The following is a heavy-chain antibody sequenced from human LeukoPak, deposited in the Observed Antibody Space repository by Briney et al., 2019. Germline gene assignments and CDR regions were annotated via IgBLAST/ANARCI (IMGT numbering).Heavy chain of an antibody. J-gene: IGHJ3*02. CDR2: ISRSGPT. CDR3: AKGGYFNFEN. D-gene: IGHD2-2*03. Sequence: GGSLRLSCAASGFTFGTYDMQWVRQAPGKGLVWVSGISRSGPTYYSDSVRGRFTISRDNSKDTLYLQMNSLRAEDTAVYYCAKGGYFNFENWGQGTMVSVSS. CDR1: GFTFGTYD. V-gene: IGHV3-23*01.